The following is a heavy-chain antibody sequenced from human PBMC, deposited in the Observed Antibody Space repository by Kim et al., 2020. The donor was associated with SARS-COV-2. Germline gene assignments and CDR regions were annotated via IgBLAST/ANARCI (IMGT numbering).Heavy chain of an antibody. CDR3: ARTGTAAGFDY. CDR1: GFTFSSYA. CDR2: ISYDGSNK. Sequence: GGSLRLSCAASGFTFSSYAMHWVRQAPGKGLEWVAVISYDGSNKCYADSVKGRFTISRDNSKNTLYLQMNSLRAEDTAVYYCARTGTAAGFDYWGQGTLVTVSS. V-gene: IGHV3-30-3*01. J-gene: IGHJ4*02. D-gene: IGHD6-13*01.